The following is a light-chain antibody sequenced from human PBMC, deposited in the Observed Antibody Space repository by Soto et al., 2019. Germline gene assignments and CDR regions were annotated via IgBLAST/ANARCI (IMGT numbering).Light chain of an antibody. CDR2: EVS. V-gene: IGLV2-8*01. CDR3: SSYAGSNNWV. J-gene: IGLJ3*02. Sequence: QSVLTQPPSASGSPGQSVTISCTGTSSDVGGYNNVSWYQQHPGKAPKLMISEVSKRPSGVPDRFSGSKSGNTASLTVSGLLAEDEADYYCSSYAGSNNWVFGGGTKLTVL. CDR1: SSDVGGYNN.